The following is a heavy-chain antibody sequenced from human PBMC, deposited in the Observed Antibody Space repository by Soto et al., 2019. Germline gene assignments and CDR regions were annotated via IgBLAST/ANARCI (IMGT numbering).Heavy chain of an antibody. CDR3: PRGGPGLPWFGSPSGFPT. V-gene: IGHV4-34*01. CDR1: GGSFSGYS. J-gene: IGHJ5*02. Sequence: PSETLSVTCAVYGGSFSGYSWPWIRQPPGKGLGCNMEISHSGSPDYNPSLKSRVGISVATSKNQFSLQLSPVTAAHRALYYCPRGGPGLPWFGSPSGFPTWRQRTLVTASS. D-gene: IGHD3-10*01. CDR2: ISHSGSP.